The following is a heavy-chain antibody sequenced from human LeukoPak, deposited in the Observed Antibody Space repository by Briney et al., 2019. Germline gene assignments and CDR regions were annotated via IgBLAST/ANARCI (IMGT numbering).Heavy chain of an antibody. J-gene: IGHJ6*03. Sequence: SETLSLTCAVYGGPFTYYSGYSWTWIRQPPGKGLKWIGEINHSGSPNYNPSLESRLTISVDTSKRQFSLKLNSVTAADAAVYHCARVRHDPLEYWYYIDLWGNGTMVTVSS. CDR2: INHSGSP. CDR1: GGPFTYYSGYS. D-gene: IGHD2-8*02. V-gene: IGHV4-34*01. CDR3: ARVRHDPLEYWYYIDL.